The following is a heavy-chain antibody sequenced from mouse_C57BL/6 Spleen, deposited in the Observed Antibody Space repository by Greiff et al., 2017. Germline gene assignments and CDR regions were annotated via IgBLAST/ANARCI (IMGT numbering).Heavy chain of an antibody. V-gene: IGHV1-20*01. Sequence: VHVKQSGPELVKPGDSVKISCKASGYSFTGYFMNWVMQSHGKSLEWIGRINPYNGDTFYNQKFKGKATLTVDKSSSTAHMELRSLTSEDSAVYYCARSDGYYVYYFDYWGQGTTLTVSS. CDR3: ARSDGYYVYYFDY. CDR1: GYSFTGYF. J-gene: IGHJ2*01. D-gene: IGHD2-3*01. CDR2: INPYNGDT.